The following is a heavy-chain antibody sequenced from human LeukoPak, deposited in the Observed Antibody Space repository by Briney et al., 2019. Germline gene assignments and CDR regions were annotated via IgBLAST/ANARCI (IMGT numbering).Heavy chain of an antibody. Sequence: PGGSLRLSCVASGFTLSSYWMSWVRQAPGKGLEWVANIREDGNEEYYVDSVKGRFTISRDNAKNSLWLQMNSLRAEDTAVYYCATSTGWRFDCWGQGTLVTVSS. J-gene: IGHJ4*02. D-gene: IGHD2-8*02. V-gene: IGHV3-7*01. CDR3: ATSTGWRFDC. CDR2: IREDGNEE. CDR1: GFTLSSYW.